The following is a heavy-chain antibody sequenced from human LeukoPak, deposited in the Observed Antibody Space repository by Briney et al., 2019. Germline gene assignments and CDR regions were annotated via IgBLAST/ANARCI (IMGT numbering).Heavy chain of an antibody. V-gene: IGHV4-59*01. CDR1: GGPITEYY. CDR3: ARDRGTTGYYYLDS. D-gene: IGHD1-26*01. J-gene: IGHJ4*02. Sequence: PSETPSLTCSVSGGPITEYYWSWIRQPPGKGLEWIGYIYHTGSTNYSPSLKSRVTMSVDASRNQFSLKLVSVTAADTAVYYCARDRGTTGYYYLDSWGQGILVTVSS. CDR2: IYHTGST.